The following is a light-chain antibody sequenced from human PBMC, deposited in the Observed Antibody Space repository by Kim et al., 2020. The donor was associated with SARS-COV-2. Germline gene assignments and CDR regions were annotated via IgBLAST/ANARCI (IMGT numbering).Light chain of an antibody. J-gene: IGLJ3*02. CDR3: SAWDSSLSAWV. CDR2: RDN. Sequence: QTATLTCTGNSNNVGYQGAAWLQQHQGHPPKLLSYRDNNRPSGISERFSASRSGNTASLTITGLQPEDEADYYCSAWDSSLSAWVFGGGTKLTVL. V-gene: IGLV10-54*04. CDR1: SNNVGYQG.